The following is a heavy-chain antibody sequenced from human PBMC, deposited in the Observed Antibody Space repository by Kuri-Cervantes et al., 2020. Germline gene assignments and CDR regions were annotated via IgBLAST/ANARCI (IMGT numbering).Heavy chain of an antibody. CDR2: IYYSGST. CDR1: GGSIKSYY. D-gene: IGHD2-21*02. J-gene: IGHJ5*02. V-gene: IGHV4-59*01. CDR3: ARDSSYCGGDCYDGGWFDP. Sequence: GSLRLSCTVSGGSIKSYYWNWIRQPPGKGLEWIGYIYYSGSTNYNPSLKSRVTISVDTSKNQFSLKLSSVTAADTAVYYCARDSSYCGGDCYDGGWFDPWGQGTLVTVSS.